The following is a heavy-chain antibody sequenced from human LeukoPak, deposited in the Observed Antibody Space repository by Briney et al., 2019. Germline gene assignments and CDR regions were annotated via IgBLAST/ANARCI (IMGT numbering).Heavy chain of an antibody. CDR1: GGSISSSSYY. V-gene: IGHV4-39*01. Sequence: SETLSLTCTVSGGSISSSSYYWGWIRQPPGKGLEWIGSIYYSGSTYYNPSLKSRVTISVDTSKNQFSLKLSSVTAADTAVYYCARYRALYYYDSSGYRFDYWGQGTLVTVSS. D-gene: IGHD3-22*01. CDR2: IYYSGST. J-gene: IGHJ4*02. CDR3: ARYRALYYYDSSGYRFDY.